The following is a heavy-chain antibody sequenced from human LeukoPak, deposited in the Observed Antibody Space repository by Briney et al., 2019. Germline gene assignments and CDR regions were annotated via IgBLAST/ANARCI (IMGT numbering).Heavy chain of an antibody. CDR3: ARGGSYSFLDY. CDR2: IWYDGSNK. CDR1: GFTFSSYG. J-gene: IGHJ4*02. Sequence: PGGSLRLSCAASGFTFSSYGMHWVRQAPGKGLEWVAVIWYDGSNKYYADSVKGRFTISRDNSKNTLYLRMNSLRAEDTAVYYCARGGSYSFLDYWGQGTLVTVSS. D-gene: IGHD1-26*01. V-gene: IGHV3-33*01.